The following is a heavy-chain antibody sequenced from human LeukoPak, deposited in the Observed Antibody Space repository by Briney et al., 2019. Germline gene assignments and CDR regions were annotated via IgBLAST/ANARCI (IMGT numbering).Heavy chain of an antibody. CDR3: ARDGGYDLLYYYYYYMDV. CDR1: GYTFTSYG. D-gene: IGHD5-12*01. CDR2: ISAYNGDT. J-gene: IGHJ6*03. V-gene: IGHV1-18*01. Sequence: ASVKVSCKASGYTFTSYGISWVRQAPGQGLEWMGWISAYNGDTNYAQKLQGRVTMTTDTSTSTAHMELRSLRSDDTAVYYCARDGGYDLLYYYYYYMDVWGKGTTVTVSS.